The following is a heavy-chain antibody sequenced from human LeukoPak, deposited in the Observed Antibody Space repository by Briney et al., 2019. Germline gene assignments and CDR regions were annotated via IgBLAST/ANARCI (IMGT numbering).Heavy chain of an antibody. V-gene: IGHV1-58*02. Sequence: SVKVSCKASGFTFTSSTIQWVRQARGQRLEWIGWIVVGSGNTNYAQKFQEGVTITRDMSTSTAYMELRSLRSDDTAVYYCARVGFQGNYYYYGMDVWGQGTTVTVSS. CDR2: IVVGSGNT. CDR1: GFTFTSST. CDR3: ARVGFQGNYYYYGMDV. J-gene: IGHJ6*02.